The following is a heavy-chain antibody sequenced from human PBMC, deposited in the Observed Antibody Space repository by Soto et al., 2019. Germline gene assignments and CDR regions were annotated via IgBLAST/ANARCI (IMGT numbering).Heavy chain of an antibody. D-gene: IGHD6-19*01. J-gene: IGHJ3*02. CDR3: ARRGWSKTLDAFDI. Sequence: ASVKVSCKASGYTFTSYAMHWVRQAPGQRLEWMGWINVGNGNTKYSQKFQGRVTITRDTSASTAYMELSSLRSEDTAVYYCARRGWSKTLDAFDIWGQGTMVTVSS. CDR2: INVGNGNT. V-gene: IGHV1-3*01. CDR1: GYTFTSYA.